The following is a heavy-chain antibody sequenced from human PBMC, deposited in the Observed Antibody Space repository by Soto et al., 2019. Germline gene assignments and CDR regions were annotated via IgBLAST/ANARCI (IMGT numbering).Heavy chain of an antibody. V-gene: IGHV1-69*12. CDR3: ARGNHRWLQLWYFDL. CDR2: IIPIFGTA. J-gene: IGHJ2*01. Sequence: QFQLVQSGAEVKKPGSSVTVSCKASGGTFSSYTISRVRQAPGQGLEWMGGIIPIFGTANYAQKFQGRVTITADESTTTAYTELNSLRSEDTAVYYCARGNHRWLQLWYFDLWGRGTLVTVSS. CDR1: GGTFSSYT. D-gene: IGHD5-12*01.